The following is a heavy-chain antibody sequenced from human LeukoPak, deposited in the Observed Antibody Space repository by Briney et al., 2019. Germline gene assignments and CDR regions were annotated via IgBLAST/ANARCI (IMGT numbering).Heavy chain of an antibody. J-gene: IGHJ4*02. CDR2: ISYDGSDK. V-gene: IGHV3-30*03. CDR3: ARDRGRYYDSRGFYWGYYFDS. Sequence: GRSLRLSCAASGFTFSSYGMHWVRQAPGKGLEWVAVISYDGSDKYYADSVKGRFTISRDNSKNTLYLQMNSVRVDDTAVYYCARDRGRYYDSRGFYWGYYFDSWGQGILVTVST. D-gene: IGHD3-22*01. CDR1: GFTFSSYG.